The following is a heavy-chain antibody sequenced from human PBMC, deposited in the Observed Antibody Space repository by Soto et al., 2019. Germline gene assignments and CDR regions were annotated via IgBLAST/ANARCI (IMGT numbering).Heavy chain of an antibody. CDR3: ASTRTRLGYCSSTSCYANAFDI. CDR1: GYTFTIYG. J-gene: IGHJ3*02. CDR2: ISAYNGNT. Sequence: ASVKVSCKASGYTFTIYGISWVRQSPGQGLEWMGWISAYNGNTNYAQKLQGRVTMTTDTSTSTAYMELRSLRSDDTAVYYCASTRTRLGYCSSTSCYANAFDIWGQGTMVTVSS. V-gene: IGHV1-18*01. D-gene: IGHD2-2*01.